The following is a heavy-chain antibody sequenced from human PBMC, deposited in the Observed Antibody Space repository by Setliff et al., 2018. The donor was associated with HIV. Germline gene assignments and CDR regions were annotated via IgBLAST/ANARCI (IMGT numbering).Heavy chain of an antibody. CDR1: GYTFTSYG. J-gene: IGHJ6*02. D-gene: IGHD3-3*01. Sequence: VKVSCKASGYTFTSYGISWVRQAPGQGLEWMGWISAYNGNTNYAQKLQGRVTMTTDTSTSTAYMELRSLRSDDTAVYYCARGWVDYNFWSGYLNYYHYGMDVWGQGTTVTVSS. CDR3: ARGWVDYNFWSGYLNYYHYGMDV. V-gene: IGHV1-18*01. CDR2: ISAYNGNT.